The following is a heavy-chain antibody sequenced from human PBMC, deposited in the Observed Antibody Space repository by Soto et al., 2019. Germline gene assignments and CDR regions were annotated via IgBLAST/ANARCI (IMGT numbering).Heavy chain of an antibody. D-gene: IGHD1-1*01. J-gene: IGHJ4*02. Sequence: QVHLVQSGAEVKKPGASVKVSCKGSGYAFTTYGITWVRQAPGQGLEWLGWISAHNGNTTYAQKLQGRVTVTRDTSTSTAYMELRSLRFAGTPVYYCARGRYGDYWGQGALVTVSS. CDR2: ISAHNGNT. V-gene: IGHV1-18*01. CDR3: ARGRYGDY. CDR1: GYAFTTYG.